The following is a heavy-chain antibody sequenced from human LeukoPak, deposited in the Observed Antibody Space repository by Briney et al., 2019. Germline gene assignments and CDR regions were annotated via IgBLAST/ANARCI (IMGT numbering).Heavy chain of an antibody. Sequence: GGSLRLSCAASGFTFSSYGMHWVRQAPGKGLEWVAFIRYDGSNKYYADSVKGRFTISRDNSKNSLYLQMNSLRAEDTAVYYCARDAPGDIVVVPAATNAFDIWGQGTMVTVSS. V-gene: IGHV3-30*02. CDR3: ARDAPGDIVVVPAATNAFDI. D-gene: IGHD2-2*01. CDR2: IRYDGSNK. J-gene: IGHJ3*02. CDR1: GFTFSSYG.